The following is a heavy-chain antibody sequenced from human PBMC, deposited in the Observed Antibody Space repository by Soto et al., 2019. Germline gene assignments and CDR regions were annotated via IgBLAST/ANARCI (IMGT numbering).Heavy chain of an antibody. Sequence: DVQLVESGGGLVQPGGSLKLSCAVSGFTFSDSAMHWVRQASGKGLEWVGRIRSKHNNYATSYGESVKGRFTISRDDSKSTAFLQMNDLRTEDTAVYYCARDYGDYFLFTLQYWGQGTLVPVSS. V-gene: IGHV3-73*01. CDR2: IRSKHNNYAT. CDR3: ARDYGDYFLFTLQY. CDR1: GFTFSDSA. J-gene: IGHJ4*02. D-gene: IGHD4-17*01.